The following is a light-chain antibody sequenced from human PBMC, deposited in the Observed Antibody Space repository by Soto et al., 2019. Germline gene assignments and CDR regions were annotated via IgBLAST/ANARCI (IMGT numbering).Light chain of an antibody. Sequence: DIQMTQSPSSLSASVGDRVTITCRASQGISNYLAWYQQKPGKGPKLLIYAASTLQSGVPSRFSGSGSGTEFTLLITSLQPEDFATYFCLQYNDLPPTFGLGTSVAVK. V-gene: IGKV1-27*01. CDR2: AAS. CDR1: QGISNY. CDR3: LQYNDLPPT. J-gene: IGKJ1*01.